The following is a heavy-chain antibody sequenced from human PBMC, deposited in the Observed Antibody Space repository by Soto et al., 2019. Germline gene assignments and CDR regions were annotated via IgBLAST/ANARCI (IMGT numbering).Heavy chain of an antibody. J-gene: IGHJ4*02. D-gene: IGHD5-12*01. CDR2: ISRSGDTT. Sequence: PGGSLRLSCAASGFTFSSYWMHWVRQAPGKGLVWVSAISRSGDTTTYADSVRGRFTISRDNSKNTLYLQMNSLRDEDTAIYYCAKSPPPRRDGHTWLFDYWGQGTLVTVSS. CDR1: GFTFSSYW. V-gene: IGHV3-23*01. CDR3: AKSPPPRRDGHTWLFDY.